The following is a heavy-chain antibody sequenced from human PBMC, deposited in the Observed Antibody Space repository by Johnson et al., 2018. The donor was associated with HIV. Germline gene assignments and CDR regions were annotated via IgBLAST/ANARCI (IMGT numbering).Heavy chain of an antibody. D-gene: IGHD3-10*01. CDR1: GFTFGSYA. J-gene: IGHJ3*02. CDR2: ISFDGSNK. CDR3: AKGRGPPRVFDI. Sequence: QVQLVESGGGVVQPGRSLRLSCAASGFTFGSYALHWVRQAPGKGLEWVALISFDGSNKYFGDSVEGRFDISRENSKSTLYLQMNSLRAEDTAVYYCAKGRGPPRVFDIWGQGTMVTVSS. V-gene: IGHV3-30*09.